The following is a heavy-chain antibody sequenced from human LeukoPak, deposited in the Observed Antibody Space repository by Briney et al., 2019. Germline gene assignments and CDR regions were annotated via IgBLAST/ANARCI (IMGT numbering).Heavy chain of an antibody. J-gene: IGHJ4*02. CDR1: GFTFSSYA. V-gene: IGHV3-23*01. CDR2: ISGSGGRT. Sequence: GGSLRLSCAASGFTFSSYAMSWVRQAPGKGLEWVSAISGSGGRTYYAASVNGRFTISRDNSKNTLYLQMNSLRAEDTAVYYCAKIRWNSGFDYWGQGSLVTVSS. D-gene: IGHD1-7*01. CDR3: AKIRWNSGFDY.